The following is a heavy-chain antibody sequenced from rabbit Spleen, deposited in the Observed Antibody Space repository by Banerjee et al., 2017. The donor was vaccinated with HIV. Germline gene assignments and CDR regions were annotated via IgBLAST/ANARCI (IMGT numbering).Heavy chain of an antibody. CDR1: GFDFSGNA. V-gene: IGHV1S47*01. Sequence: QEQLVESGGGLVQPEGSLTLTCKASGFDFSGNAMCWVRQAPGKRPEWIACIYNGDGSTYYASWVNGRFPISRSTSLNTVTLQMTSLTAADTATYFCVRDLAAWNSGSYAFNLWGPGTLVTVS. J-gene: IGHJ4*01. D-gene: IGHD1-1*01. CDR3: VRDLAAWNSGSYAFNL. CDR2: IYNGDGST.